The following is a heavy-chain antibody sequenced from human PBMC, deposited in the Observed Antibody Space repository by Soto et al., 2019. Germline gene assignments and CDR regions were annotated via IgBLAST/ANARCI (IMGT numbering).Heavy chain of an antibody. V-gene: IGHV3-23*01. J-gene: IGHJ4*02. CDR1: TFSTYA. CDR2: ISGSGGST. Sequence: TFSTYAMSWVHQAPGKGLEWVSAISGSGGSTFYADSVKGRFTISRDNSKNTLYLQMNSLRADDTAVYYCAKYYSSSYYSRFDYWGQRTLVTVSS. D-gene: IGHD3-22*01. CDR3: AKYYSSSYYSRFDY.